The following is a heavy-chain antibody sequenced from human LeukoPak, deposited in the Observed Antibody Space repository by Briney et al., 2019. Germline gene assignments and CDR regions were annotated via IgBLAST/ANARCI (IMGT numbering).Heavy chain of an antibody. V-gene: IGHV4-4*07. D-gene: IGHD3-3*01. CDR1: GGSISSYY. CDR2: IYTSGST. J-gene: IGHJ6*03. Sequence: SETLSLTCTVSGGSISSYYWSWIRQPAGKGLEWIGRIYTSGSTNYNPSLKSRVTMSVDTSKNQFSLKLSSVTAADTAVYYCATTATYYDFWIGTRSYYYYMDVWGKGTTVTVSS. CDR3: ATTATYYDFWIGTRSYYYYMDV.